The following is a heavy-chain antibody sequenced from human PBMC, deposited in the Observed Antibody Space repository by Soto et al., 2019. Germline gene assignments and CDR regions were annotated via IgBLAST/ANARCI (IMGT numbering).Heavy chain of an antibody. CDR1: GGSFSGCY. Sequence: SETLSLTCDDYGGSFSGCYCTWLRQPPGAGLEWIGEINHSGSTNYNPSLKSRVTISVDTSKNQFSLKLTSVTAADTAVYYCARGNGGYDSFYYYYGMDVWGQGTTVTVSS. J-gene: IGHJ6*02. CDR2: INHSGST. V-gene: IGHV4-34*01. CDR3: ARGNGGYDSFYYYYGMDV. D-gene: IGHD5-12*01.